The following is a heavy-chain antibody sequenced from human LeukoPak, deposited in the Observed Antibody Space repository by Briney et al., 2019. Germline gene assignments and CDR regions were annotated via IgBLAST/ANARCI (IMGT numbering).Heavy chain of an antibody. J-gene: IGHJ4*02. V-gene: IGHV3-23*01. Sequence: GGSLRLSCAASGFTFNNYAMNWVRQAPGKGLEWVSVISGSGGTTYYADSVKGRFTISRDNSKNTLFLQMNSLRAEDTAVYYCAKNKEINLFDRPLDYWGQGTLVTVSS. CDR1: GFTFNNYA. CDR2: ISGSGGTT. D-gene: IGHD1-14*01. CDR3: AKNKEINLFDRPLDY.